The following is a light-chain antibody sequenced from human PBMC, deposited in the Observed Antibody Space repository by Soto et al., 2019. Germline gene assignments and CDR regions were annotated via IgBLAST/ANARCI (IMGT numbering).Light chain of an antibody. Sequence: QSALTQPRSVSGSPGQSVTISCSGTSSDVGGYNYVSWYQHHPGKAPKVMIYDVTKRPSGVRDRFSGSKSGNTASLTISGLQAEDEADYYCCSYAGSYIYVFGSGTKLTVL. J-gene: IGLJ1*01. CDR1: SSDVGGYNY. V-gene: IGLV2-11*01. CDR3: CSYAGSYIYV. CDR2: DVT.